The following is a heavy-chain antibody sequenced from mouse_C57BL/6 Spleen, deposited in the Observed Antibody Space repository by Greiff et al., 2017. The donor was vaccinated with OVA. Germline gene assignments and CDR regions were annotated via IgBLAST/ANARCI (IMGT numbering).Heavy chain of an antibody. D-gene: IGHD1-1*01. CDR3: TRDSDYYGSSSWFAY. V-gene: IGHV5-9-1*02. CDR1: GFTFSSYA. Sequence: EVKLVESGEGLVKPGGSLKLSCAASGFTFSSYAMSWVRQTPEKRLEWVAYISSGGDYIYYADTVKGRFTISRDNARNTLYLQMSSLKSEDTAMYYCTRDSDYYGSSSWFAYWGQGTLVTVSA. J-gene: IGHJ3*01. CDR2: ISSGGDYI.